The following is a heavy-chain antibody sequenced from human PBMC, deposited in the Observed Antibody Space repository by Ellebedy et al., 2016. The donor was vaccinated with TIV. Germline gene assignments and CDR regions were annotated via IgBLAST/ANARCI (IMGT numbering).Heavy chain of an antibody. Sequence: GESLKISXAASGFTFSSYWMHWVRQAPGKGLVWVSRINSDGSSTSYADSVKGRFTISRDNSKNTLYLQMISVRAEDTAVYYCVRYGVARYFDNWGQGTLVTVSS. V-gene: IGHV3-74*01. CDR3: VRYGVARYFDN. D-gene: IGHD4-17*01. CDR1: GFTFSSYW. J-gene: IGHJ4*02. CDR2: INSDGSST.